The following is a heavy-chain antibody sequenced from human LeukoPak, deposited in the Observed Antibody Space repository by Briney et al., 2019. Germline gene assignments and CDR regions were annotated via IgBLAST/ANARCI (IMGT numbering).Heavy chain of an antibody. CDR2: IKQDGSEK. Sequence: GGSLRLSCAASGFTFSSYWMSWVRQAPGKGLEWVANIKQDGSEKYYVDSVKGRFTISRDNAKNSLYLHMNSLRAEDTAVYYCARVAAAGHFDYWGQGTLVTVSS. CDR3: ARVAAAGHFDY. J-gene: IGHJ4*02. CDR1: GFTFSSYW. V-gene: IGHV3-7*03. D-gene: IGHD6-13*01.